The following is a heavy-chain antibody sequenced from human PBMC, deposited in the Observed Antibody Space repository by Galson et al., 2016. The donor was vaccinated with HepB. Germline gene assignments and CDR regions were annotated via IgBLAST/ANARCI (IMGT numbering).Heavy chain of an antibody. V-gene: IGHV3-48*02. CDR2: ISSDSSDI. CDR1: GFTFSNHG. J-gene: IGHJ6*03. D-gene: IGHD1-14*01. CDR3: VRRVRPNRHANTRYFYYYMDV. Sequence: SLRLSCAASGFTFSNHGMHWVRQAPGKGLAWVSYISSDSSDIYYADSVRGRFTISRDNAKNSLYLQMNSLRDEDTAVYHCVRRVRPNRHANTRYFYYYMDVWGKETTVTVAS.